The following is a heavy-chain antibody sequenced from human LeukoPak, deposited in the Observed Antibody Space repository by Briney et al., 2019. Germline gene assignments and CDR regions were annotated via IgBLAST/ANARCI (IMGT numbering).Heavy chain of an antibody. J-gene: IGHJ6*02. CDR3: ARDLLGPGYYYGMDV. Sequence: SETLSLTCTVSGGSISSYYWSWIRQPAGKGLEWIGRIYTSGSTNYNPSLKSRVTMSVGTSKNQFSLKLSSVTAADTAVYYCARDLLGPGYYYGMDVWGQGTTVTVSS. CDR2: IYTSGST. D-gene: IGHD7-27*01. CDR1: GGSISSYY. V-gene: IGHV4-4*07.